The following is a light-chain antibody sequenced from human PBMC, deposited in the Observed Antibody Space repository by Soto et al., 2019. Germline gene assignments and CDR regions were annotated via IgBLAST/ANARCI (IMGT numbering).Light chain of an antibody. CDR1: QSVTSSY. Sequence: EMVLTQSPGILSLSPGERATLSCRASQSVTSSYLAWYQRKPGQAPRLLIYGASSRATGIPDRFSGSGFWTDFTLTISRLEPEDFAVYYCQQYGNSPYTFGQGTKLEIK. V-gene: IGKV3-20*01. J-gene: IGKJ2*01. CDR3: QQYGNSPYT. CDR2: GAS.